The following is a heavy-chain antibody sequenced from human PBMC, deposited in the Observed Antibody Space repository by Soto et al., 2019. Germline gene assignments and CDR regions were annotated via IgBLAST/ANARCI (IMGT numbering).Heavy chain of an antibody. Sequence: AAVKVSCKASGYTFTSYDINWVRQATGQGLEWMGWMNPNSGNTGYAQKFQGRVTMTRNTSISTAYMELSSLRSEDTAVYYCARGGGITIFGVVPHIGMDVWGQGTTVTVSS. CDR1: GYTFTSYD. CDR2: MNPNSGNT. V-gene: IGHV1-8*01. D-gene: IGHD3-3*01. J-gene: IGHJ6*02. CDR3: ARGGGITIFGVVPHIGMDV.